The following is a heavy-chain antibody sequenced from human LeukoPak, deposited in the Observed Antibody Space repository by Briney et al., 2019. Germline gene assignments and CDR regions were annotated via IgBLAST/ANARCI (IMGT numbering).Heavy chain of an antibody. CDR3: ARGKLMITSLFDI. J-gene: IGHJ3*02. CDR1: GGSISSGDYY. V-gene: IGHV4-30-4*01. D-gene: IGHD3-16*01. Sequence: SETLSLTCTVSGGSISSGDYYWSWIRQPPGKGLEWIGYIYYSGSTYYNPSLKSRVTISVDTSKNQFSLKLSSVTAADTAVYYCARGKLMITSLFDIWGQGTMVTVSS. CDR2: IYYSGST.